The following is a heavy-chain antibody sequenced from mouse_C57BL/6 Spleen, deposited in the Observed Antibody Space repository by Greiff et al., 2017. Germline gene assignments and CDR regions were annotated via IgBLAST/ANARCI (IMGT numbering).Heavy chain of an antibody. CDR1: GYSFTGYY. V-gene: IGHV1-42*01. Sequence: VQLQQSGPELVKPGASVKISCKASGYSFTGYYMNWVKQSPEKSLEWIGEINPSTGGTTYNQKFKAKATLTVDKSSSTAYMQLKSLTSEDSAVYYCARSLDYGSSYDYWGQGTTLTVSS. CDR3: ARSLDYGSSYDY. CDR2: INPSTGGT. J-gene: IGHJ2*01. D-gene: IGHD1-1*01.